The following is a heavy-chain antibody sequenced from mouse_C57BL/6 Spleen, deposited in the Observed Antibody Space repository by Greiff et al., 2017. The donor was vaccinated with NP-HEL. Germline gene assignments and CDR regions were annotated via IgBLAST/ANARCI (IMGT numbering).Heavy chain of an antibody. J-gene: IGHJ3*01. V-gene: IGHV3-6*01. Sequence: EVKVEESGPGLVKPSQSLSLTCSVTGYSITSGYYWNWIRQFPGNKLEWMGYISYDGSNNYNPSLKNRISITRDTSKNQFFLKLNSVTTEDTATYYCAREGESFAYWGQGTLVTVSA. CDR2: ISYDGSN. CDR1: GYSITSGYY. CDR3: AREGESFAY.